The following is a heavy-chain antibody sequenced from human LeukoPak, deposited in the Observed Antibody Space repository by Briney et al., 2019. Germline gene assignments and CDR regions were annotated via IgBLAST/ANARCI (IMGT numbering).Heavy chain of an antibody. CDR2: IRSKSYGVTA. D-gene: IGHD3-16*01. CDR3: SRGGGAAYD. J-gene: IGHJ4*02. V-gene: IGHV3-49*03. CDR1: GFTFGDSA. Sequence: GGSLSLSCTASGFTFGDSAMSWFRQAPGKGLEWVAFIRSKSYGVTAEYAGSVRGRFTISRDDSKNVIYLQMDSPETEDTAVYYCSRGGGAAYDWGQGTRVTVSS.